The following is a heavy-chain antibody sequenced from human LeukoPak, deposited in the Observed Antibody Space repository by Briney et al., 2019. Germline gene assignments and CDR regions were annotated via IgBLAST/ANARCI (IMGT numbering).Heavy chain of an antibody. V-gene: IGHV3-74*01. D-gene: IGHD2-21*02. J-gene: IGHJ1*01. CDR3: ARTDETAPAEDFQH. CDR2: MNNDGSST. CDR1: GFTFSSYW. Sequence: GVLRLSCAASGFTFSSYWMHWVRQAPGKGLVWVSRMNNDGSSTIYADSVKGRFTISRDNSKNTLYLQMKSLRAEDTAVYYCARTDETAPAEDFQHWGQGTLVTVSS.